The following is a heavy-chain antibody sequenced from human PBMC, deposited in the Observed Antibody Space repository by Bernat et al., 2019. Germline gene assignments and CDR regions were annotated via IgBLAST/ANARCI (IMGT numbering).Heavy chain of an antibody. CDR3: ARVAAAAGTKCYYYYGMDV. CDR1: GFTFSSYA. V-gene: IGHV3-30-3*01. Sequence: QVQLVESGGGVVQPGRSLRLSCAASGFTFSSYAMHWVRQAPGKGLEWLAVISYDGSNKYCADSVKGRVTMSRDNSKNTLYLQMNSLRAEDTAVYYCARVAAAAGTKCYYYYGMDVWGQGTTVTVSS. J-gene: IGHJ6*02. D-gene: IGHD6-13*01. CDR2: ISYDGSNK.